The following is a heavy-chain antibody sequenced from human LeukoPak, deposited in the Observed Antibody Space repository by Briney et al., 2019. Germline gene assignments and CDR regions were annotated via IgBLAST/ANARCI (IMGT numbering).Heavy chain of an antibody. CDR2: INYSGSA. CDR3: ARFFLESWFDP. D-gene: IGHD3-3*01. V-gene: IGHV4-59*11. Sequence: SETLSLTCTVSGGSISSHYWSWIRQPPGKGLEWIGYINYSGSANYNPSLKSRVTISVYTSRKQFSLKLSSVTAADTAVYYCARFFLESWFDPWGQGTLVTVSS. CDR1: GGSISSHY. J-gene: IGHJ5*02.